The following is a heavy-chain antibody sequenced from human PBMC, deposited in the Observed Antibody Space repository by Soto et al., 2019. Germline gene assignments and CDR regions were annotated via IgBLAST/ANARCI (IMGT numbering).Heavy chain of an antibody. CDR1: GFTFSNYA. D-gene: IGHD4-17*01. CDR3: ARRPVTYYFDY. CDR2: ISYDGSNK. Sequence: QVQLVESGGGVVQPGRSLRLSCAASGFTFSNYAMHWVRQAPGKGLEWVAVISYDGSNKYYADSVKGRFTISRDNSKNTLYLQINSLRAEDTAVYYCARRPVTYYFDYWVQGTLVTVSS. J-gene: IGHJ4*02. V-gene: IGHV3-30-3*01.